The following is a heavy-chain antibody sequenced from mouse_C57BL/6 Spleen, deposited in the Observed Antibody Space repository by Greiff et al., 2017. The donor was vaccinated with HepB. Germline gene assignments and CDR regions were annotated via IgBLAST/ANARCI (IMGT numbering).Heavy chain of an antibody. J-gene: IGHJ1*03. Sequence: EVMLVESGGGLVKPGGSLKLSCAASGFTFSSYAMSWVRQTPEKRLEWVATISDGGSYTYYPDNVKGRFTISRDNAKNNLYLQMSHLKSEDTAMYYCARDILRYWYFDVWGTGTTVTVSS. D-gene: IGHD1-1*01. V-gene: IGHV5-4*01. CDR3: ARDILRYWYFDV. CDR1: GFTFSSYA. CDR2: ISDGGSYT.